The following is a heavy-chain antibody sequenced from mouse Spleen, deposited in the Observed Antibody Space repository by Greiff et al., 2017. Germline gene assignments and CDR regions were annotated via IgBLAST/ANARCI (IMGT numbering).Heavy chain of an antibody. J-gene: IGHJ3*01. D-gene: IGHD2-4*01. CDR1: GYTFTSYW. CDR2: IDPSDSET. V-gene: IGHV1-52*01. Sequence: VQLQQPGAELVRPGSSVKLSCKASGYTFTSYWMHWVKQRPIQGLEWIGNIDPSDSETHYNQKFKDKATLTVDKSSSTAYMQLSSLTSEDSAVYYCAREGDYYDYDGPFAYWGQGTLVTVSA. CDR3: AREGDYYDYDGPFAY.